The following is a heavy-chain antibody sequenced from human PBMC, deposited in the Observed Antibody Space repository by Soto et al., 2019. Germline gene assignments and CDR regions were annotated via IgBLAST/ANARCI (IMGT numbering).Heavy chain of an antibody. CDR3: ARDDSGYPYYFDY. Sequence: PGGSLRLSCAASGFTFSSYGMHWVRQAPGKGLEWVAVIWYDGSNKYYADSVKGRFTISRDNAKNSLYLQMNSLRAEDTAVYYCARDDSGYPYYFDYWGQGTLVTVSS. CDR1: GFTFSSYG. V-gene: IGHV3-33*01. CDR2: IWYDGSNK. D-gene: IGHD3-16*02. J-gene: IGHJ4*02.